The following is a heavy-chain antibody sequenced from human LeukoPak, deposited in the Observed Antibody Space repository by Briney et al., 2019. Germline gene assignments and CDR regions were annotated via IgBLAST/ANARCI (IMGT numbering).Heavy chain of an antibody. V-gene: IGHV3-21*01. CDR1: GFTFSSYS. J-gene: IGHJ4*02. D-gene: IGHD4-17*01. CDR2: ISSSSSYI. Sequence: GGSLRLSCAASGFTFSSYSMNWVRQAPGKGLEWVSSISSSSSYIYYADSVKGRFTISRDNAKNSLYLQMNSLRAEDTAVYYCARTTTVTTSSYGYWGQGTLATVSS. CDR3: ARTTTVTTSSYGY.